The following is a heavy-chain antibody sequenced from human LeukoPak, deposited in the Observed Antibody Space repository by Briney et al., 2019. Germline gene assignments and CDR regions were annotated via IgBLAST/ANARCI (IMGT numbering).Heavy chain of an antibody. CDR3: ARAYSSSWYFNWFDP. J-gene: IGHJ5*02. D-gene: IGHD6-13*01. CDR1: GYFISSGYF. V-gene: IGHV4-38-2*02. Sequence: PSETLSLSCTVSGYFISSGYFWGWIRQPPGKGLEWIGTIYHSGSTYYNASLESRVTISVDTSKNQFSLKLSSVTAADTAVYYCARAYSSSWYFNWFDPSGQGTLVTVSS. CDR2: IYHSGST.